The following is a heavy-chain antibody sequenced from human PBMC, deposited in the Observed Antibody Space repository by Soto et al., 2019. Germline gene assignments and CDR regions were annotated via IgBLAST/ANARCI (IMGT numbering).Heavy chain of an antibody. CDR2: ITPYNGNA. CDR3: ARARMYSGAHHDY. Sequence: QVQLVQSGAEVENPGASVKVSCKASGYTFSNFGINWVRQAPGQGLEWLGWITPYNGNANYAQKHQDRLTITTDTSTITAYLQLRSLRSDDTPVYFCARARMYSGAHHDYWGQGTLVTVSS. V-gene: IGHV1-18*04. CDR1: GYTFSNFG. J-gene: IGHJ4*02. D-gene: IGHD1-26*01.